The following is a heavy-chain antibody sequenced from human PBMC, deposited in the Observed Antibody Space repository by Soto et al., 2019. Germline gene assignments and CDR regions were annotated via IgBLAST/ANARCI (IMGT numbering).Heavy chain of an antibody. CDR1: GYSVSSYW. CDR2: IYPGDSDT. CDR3: ARVGTYYYGSGSYSNLGWFDP. J-gene: IGHJ5*02. V-gene: IGHV5-51*01. Sequence: GASVKSSGKGSGYSVSSYWMGWLRQMPGKGLEWMGIIYPGDSDTRYSPSFQGQVTISADKSISTAYLQWSSLKAADTAMYYCARVGTYYYGSGSYSNLGWFDPWGQGTLVTVSS. D-gene: IGHD3-10*01.